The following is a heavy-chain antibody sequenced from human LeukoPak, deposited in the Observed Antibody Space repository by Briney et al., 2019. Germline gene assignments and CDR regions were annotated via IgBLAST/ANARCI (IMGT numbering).Heavy chain of an antibody. CDR1: GYTFTGYY. Sequence: GASVKVSCKASGYTFTGYYMHWVRQAPGQGLEWMGWINPNSGGTNYAQKFQGRVTMTRNTSISTAYMELSSLRSEDTAVCYCARGLSSSSWYSYYYDSSGYEWFDPWGQGTLVTVSS. J-gene: IGHJ5*02. CDR2: INPNSGGT. V-gene: IGHV1-2*02. CDR3: ARGLSSSSWYSYYYDSSGYEWFDP. D-gene: IGHD3-22*01.